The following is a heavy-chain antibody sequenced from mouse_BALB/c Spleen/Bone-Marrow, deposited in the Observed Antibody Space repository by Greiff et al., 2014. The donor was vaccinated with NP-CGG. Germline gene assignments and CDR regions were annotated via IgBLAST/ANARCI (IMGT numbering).Heavy chain of an antibody. V-gene: IGHV1-4*01. CDR1: GYTFTRYT. CDR2: IIPNSGYS. CDR3: TIRYYAMDY. J-gene: IGHJ4*01. Sequence: VMLVESGAELARPGASVKMSCQASGYTFTRYTMHWEKKRPGKGLEWIGYIIPNSGYSNYNQKFKDKATLTADKSSSTAYMQLSSLTSEDSAVYYCTIRYYAMDYWGQGTSVTVSA. D-gene: IGHD1-1*01.